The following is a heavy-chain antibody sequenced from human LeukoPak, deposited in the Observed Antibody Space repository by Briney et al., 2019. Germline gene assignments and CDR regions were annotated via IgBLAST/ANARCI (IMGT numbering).Heavy chain of an antibody. CDR3: ARIYGSGWYPYYYYYYGMDV. V-gene: IGHV4-39*07. CDR1: GGSISSGNYY. J-gene: IGHJ6*02. CDR2: INHSGST. D-gene: IGHD6-19*01. Sequence: PSETLSLTCTVSGGSISSGNYYWGWIRQPPGKGLEWIGEINHSGSTNYNPSLKSRVTISVDTSKNQFSLKLSSVTAADTAVYYCARIYGSGWYPYYYYYYGMDVWGQGTTVTVSS.